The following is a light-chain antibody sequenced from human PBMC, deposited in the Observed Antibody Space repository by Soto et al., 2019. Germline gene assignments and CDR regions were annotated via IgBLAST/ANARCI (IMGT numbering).Light chain of an antibody. CDR3: QQRSNWPT. Sequence: EIVLTQSPGTLSLSPGERATLSCRASQSVSRSYLGWYQQKPGQAPRLLIYDASNRATGIPARFSGSGAGTDFTLTISSLEPEDFAVYYCQQRSNWPTFGQGTKVDIK. J-gene: IGKJ1*01. V-gene: IGKV3D-11*02. CDR2: DAS. CDR1: QSVSRSY.